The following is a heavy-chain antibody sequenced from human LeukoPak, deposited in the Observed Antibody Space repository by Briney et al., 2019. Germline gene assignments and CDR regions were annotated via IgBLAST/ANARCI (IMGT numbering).Heavy chain of an antibody. Sequence: SETLSLTCTVSGYSISSGYYWGWIRPPPGKGLEWIGSVYYSGSTYYNPSLKSRVTMSVDTSKNKFSLNLSSVTAAATAVYYCARHIQIAFRVFRLGWIDPWGQGTLVTVSS. D-gene: IGHD3-3*02. CDR3: ARHIQIAFRVFRLGWIDP. CDR2: VYYSGST. CDR1: GYSISSGYY. J-gene: IGHJ5*02. V-gene: IGHV4-38-2*02.